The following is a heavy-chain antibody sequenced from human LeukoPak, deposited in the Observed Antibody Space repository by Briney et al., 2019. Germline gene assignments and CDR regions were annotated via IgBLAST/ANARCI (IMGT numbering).Heavy chain of an antibody. J-gene: IGHJ4*02. V-gene: IGHV4-34*01. CDR2: VNHGGST. CDR3: ARGTYDSSGYYFYFDY. Sequence: PSETLSLTCAVYGGSFSGYYWSWIRQPPGKRLEWIGRVNHGGSTNYNPSLKSRVTLSVDTPKNQFSLDLTSVAAADAAVYYCARGTYDSSGYYFYFDYWAQGILVTVSS. D-gene: IGHD3-22*01. CDR1: GGSFSGYY.